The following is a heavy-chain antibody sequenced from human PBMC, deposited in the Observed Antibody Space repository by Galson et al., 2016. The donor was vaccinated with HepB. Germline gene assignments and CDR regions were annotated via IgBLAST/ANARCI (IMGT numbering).Heavy chain of an antibody. V-gene: IGHV3-23*01. J-gene: IGHJ4*02. CDR3: ATGGDYDN. CDR1: GFTFSSYA. D-gene: IGHD4-11*01. CDR2: IGGYDDST. Sequence: SLRLSCAASGFTFSSYALSWVRQAPGKGLEWVSAIGGYDDSTYYADSVRGRFTISRDNSKNTLYLQMNSLRTEDTALYYCATGGDYDNWGQGTLVTVSS.